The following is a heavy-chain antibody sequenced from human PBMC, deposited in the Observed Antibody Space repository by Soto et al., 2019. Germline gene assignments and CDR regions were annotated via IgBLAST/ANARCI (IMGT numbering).Heavy chain of an antibody. D-gene: IGHD3-16*01. CDR2: IYWYDSK. J-gene: IGHJ4*02. CDR1: GFSLFTSGVG. CDR3: AHKGGGDRILDY. V-gene: IGHV2-5*01. Sequence: QITLKESGPTLVKPTQTLTLTCTFSGFSLFTSGVGVGWIRQPPGKALEWLALIYWYDSKEYNPSLASRLTITKDTSKNQVVLTMTNMDPVDTATYYCAHKGGGDRILDYWGQGTLVTVSS.